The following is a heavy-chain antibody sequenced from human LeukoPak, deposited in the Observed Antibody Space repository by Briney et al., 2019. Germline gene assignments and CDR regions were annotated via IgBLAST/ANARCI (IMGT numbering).Heavy chain of an antibody. CDR3: AREGIQFDY. Sequence: GRSLRLSCAASGFTFSSYAMHWVRQAPGKGLEWVANINQDGSETYYVDSVKGRFTISRDNAKNSLYLQMNSLRAEDTAVYYCAREGIQFDYWGQGTLVTVSS. V-gene: IGHV3-7*03. CDR2: INQDGSET. CDR1: GFTFSSYA. J-gene: IGHJ4*02. D-gene: IGHD5-18*01.